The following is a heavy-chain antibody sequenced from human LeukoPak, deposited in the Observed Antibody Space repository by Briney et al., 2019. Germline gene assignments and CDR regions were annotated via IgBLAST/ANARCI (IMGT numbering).Heavy chain of an antibody. CDR2: ISWNSGSI. D-gene: IGHD4-17*01. J-gene: IGHJ3*02. Sequence: TGGSLRLSCAASGFTFDDYAMHWVRQAPGKGLEWVSGISWNSGSIVYADSVKGRFTISRDNARNSLYLQMNGLRAEDMALYYCAKDKGEEVTSGDAFDIWGQGTMVTVSS. CDR1: GFTFDDYA. CDR3: AKDKGEEVTSGDAFDI. V-gene: IGHV3-9*03.